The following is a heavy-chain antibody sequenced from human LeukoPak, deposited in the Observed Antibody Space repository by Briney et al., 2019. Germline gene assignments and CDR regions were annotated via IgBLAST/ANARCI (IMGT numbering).Heavy chain of an antibody. Sequence: SVKVSCKASGGTFSSYAISWVRQAPGQGLEWMGRIIPILGIANYAQKLQGRVTMTTDTSTSTAYMELRSLRSDDTAVYYCARDFDYGDYPDAFHIWGQGTMVTVSS. V-gene: IGHV1-69*04. CDR2: IIPILGIA. CDR1: GGTFSSYA. J-gene: IGHJ3*02. D-gene: IGHD4-17*01. CDR3: ARDFDYGDYPDAFHI.